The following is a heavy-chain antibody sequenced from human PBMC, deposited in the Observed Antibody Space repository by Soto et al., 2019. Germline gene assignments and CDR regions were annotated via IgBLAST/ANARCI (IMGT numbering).Heavy chain of an antibody. CDR3: ARYIAASGTYYFDY. CDR2: IYHSGSA. CDR1: GGSISSSYW. V-gene: IGHV4-4*02. J-gene: IGHJ4*02. D-gene: IGHD6-13*01. Sequence: SETLSLTCAVSGGSISSSYWWSWVRQPPGKGLEWIGEIYHSGSANYNPSLKSRVTISVDSSKNQFSLKLSSVTAADTAVYYCARYIAASGTYYFDYWGQGTLVTVSS.